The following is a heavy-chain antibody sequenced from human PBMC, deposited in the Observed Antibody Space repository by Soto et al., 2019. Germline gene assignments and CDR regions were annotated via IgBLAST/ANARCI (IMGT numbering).Heavy chain of an antibody. Sequence: QVQLVQSGAAVKKPGSSVKVSCKASGGTFSSHTINWVRQAPGQGLEWMGRIIPILGITNYAQRFQGRVTIIADKFTSTAYMELSSLRSEDTAVYYCAKDGGRGDDHYYYDMDVWGQGTTVTVSS. CDR1: GGTFSSHT. J-gene: IGHJ6*02. V-gene: IGHV1-69*08. CDR3: AKDGGRGDDHYYYDMDV. CDR2: IIPILGIT. D-gene: IGHD1-1*01.